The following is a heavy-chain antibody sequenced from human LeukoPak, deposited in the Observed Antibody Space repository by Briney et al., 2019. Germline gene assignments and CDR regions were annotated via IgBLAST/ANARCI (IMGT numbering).Heavy chain of an antibody. J-gene: IGHJ3*02. CDR2: IYSGGST. CDR1: GFTVSSNY. CDR3: ARDGGYGGNSEPDAFDI. Sequence: GGSLRLSCAASGFTVSSNYMICVRQAPGKGLEGVSVIYSGGSTYYADSVKGRFTISRDNSKNTLYLQMNSLRAEDKAVYYCARDGGYGGNSEPDAFDIWGQGTMVTVAS. V-gene: IGHV3-66*02. D-gene: IGHD4-23*01.